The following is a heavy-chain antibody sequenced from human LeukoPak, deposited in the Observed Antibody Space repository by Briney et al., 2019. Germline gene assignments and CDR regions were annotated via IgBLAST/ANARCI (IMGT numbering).Heavy chain of an antibody. J-gene: IGHJ6*02. CDR1: GFTFSSYS. D-gene: IGHD2-21*02. CDR2: ISSSSYI. CDR3: ARDVLICGGDCYSDYYYGMDV. Sequence: GGSLRLSCAASGFTFSSYSMNWVRQAPGKGLEWVSSISSSSYIYYADSVKGRFTISRDNAKNSLYLQMNSLRAEDTAVYYCARDVLICGGDCYSDYYYGMDVWGQGTTVTVSS. V-gene: IGHV3-21*01.